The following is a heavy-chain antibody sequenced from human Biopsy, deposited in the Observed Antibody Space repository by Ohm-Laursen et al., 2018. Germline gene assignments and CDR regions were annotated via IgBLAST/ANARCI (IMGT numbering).Heavy chain of an antibody. D-gene: IGHD3-3*01. J-gene: IGHJ4*02. Sequence: SDTLSLTWCVSGGSISSRNHYWGWLRQPPGKGLEWIGHVYYSGSTFYNSSLESRVTVSVDTSKNQFHLRLTSMSASDTAVYYCARHSLDDFWSGAHYYFDYWGLGTLVTVSS. CDR1: GGSISSRNHY. CDR3: ARHSLDDFWSGAHYYFDY. V-gene: IGHV4-39*01. CDR2: VYYSGST.